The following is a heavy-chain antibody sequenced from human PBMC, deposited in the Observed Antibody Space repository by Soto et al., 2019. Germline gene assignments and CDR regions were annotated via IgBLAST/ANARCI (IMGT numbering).Heavy chain of an antibody. D-gene: IGHD3-16*01. J-gene: IGHJ5*02. CDR1: NGSMTSGNW. CDR2: IYQTGST. CDR3: ARVWGALAPIAGWFGP. Sequence: QVQLQESGPGLVKPSGTLSLTCAVSNGSMTSGNWWSWVRQPPGKGLERIGDIYQTGSTNYNPSLRSRVIISVDKSKNNFSLSLSSVTAADTAVYFCARVWGALAPIAGWFGPWGRGILVTVSS. V-gene: IGHV4-4*02.